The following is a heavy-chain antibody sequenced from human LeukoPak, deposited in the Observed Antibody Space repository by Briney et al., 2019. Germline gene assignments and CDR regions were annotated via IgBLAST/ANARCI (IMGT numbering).Heavy chain of an antibody. D-gene: IGHD2-2*01. J-gene: IGHJ6*03. CDR3: ATIPIVVVPAAMGDYYYYYMDV. V-gene: IGHV4-38-2*02. CDR2: IYHSGST. CDR1: GYSISSGYY. Sequence: KSSETLSLTCTVSGYSISSGYYWDWIRQPPGKGLEWIGSIYHSGSTYYNPSLKSRVTISVDTSKNQFSLKLSSVTAADTAVYYCATIPIVVVPAAMGDYYYYYMDVWGKGTTVTVSS.